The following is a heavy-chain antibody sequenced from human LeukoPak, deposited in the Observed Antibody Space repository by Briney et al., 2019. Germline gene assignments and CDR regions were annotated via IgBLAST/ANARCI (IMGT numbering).Heavy chain of an antibody. CDR3: ARVGIGREQGSQYYYGMDV. J-gene: IGHJ6*02. D-gene: IGHD1-26*01. V-gene: IGHV3-21*01. CDR2: ISSSSSYI. Sequence: GGSLRLSCAASGFTFSSYSMNWVRQAPGKGLEWVSSISSSSSYIYYADSVKGRFTISRDNAKNSLYLQMNSLRAEDTAVYYCARVGIGREQGSQYYYGMDVWGQGTTVTVSS. CDR1: GFTFSSYS.